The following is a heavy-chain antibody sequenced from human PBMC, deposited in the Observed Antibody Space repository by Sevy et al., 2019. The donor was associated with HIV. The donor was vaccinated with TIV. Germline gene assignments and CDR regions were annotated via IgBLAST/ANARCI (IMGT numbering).Heavy chain of an antibody. D-gene: IGHD6-6*01. CDR3: ARGASLYSSSIIEYDY. J-gene: IGHJ4*02. CDR2: MNPNSGNT. Sequence: ASVKVSCKASGYTFTFYDINWVRQATGQGLEWVGWMNPNSGNTGYALKFQGRVTMTRNTSISTAYMELSSLRSEDTAMFYCARGASLYSSSIIEYDYWGQGTLVTVSS. V-gene: IGHV1-8*01. CDR1: GYTFTFYD.